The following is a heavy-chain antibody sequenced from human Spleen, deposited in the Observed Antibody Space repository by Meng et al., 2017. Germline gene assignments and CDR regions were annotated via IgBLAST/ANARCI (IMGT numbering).Heavy chain of an antibody. CDR1: GYFYPDYY. Sequence: ASVQVSCKPSGYFYPDYYIHWVRRAPGQGLEWMGRINPKSGDTHYAQKFQARVTMTRDTSISTAYMEMSRLRSDDTAVYYCARDEGVSVPGKLFGGYWGQGTLVTVSS. CDR2: INPKSGDT. CDR3: ARDEGVSVPGKLFGGY. D-gene: IGHD6-19*01. J-gene: IGHJ4*02. V-gene: IGHV1-2*06.